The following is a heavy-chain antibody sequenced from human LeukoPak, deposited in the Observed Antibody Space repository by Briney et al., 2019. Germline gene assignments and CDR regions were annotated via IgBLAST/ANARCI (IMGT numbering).Heavy chain of an antibody. Sequence: SETLSLTCTVSGGSISSYYWSWIRQPPGKGLEWIGYIYYSGSTNYNPSLKSRVTISVDTSKNQFSPKLSSVTAADTAVYYCARWRQQLAPGYYYGMDVWGQGTTVTVSS. J-gene: IGHJ6*02. CDR2: IYYSGST. CDR3: ARWRQQLAPGYYYGMDV. V-gene: IGHV4-59*01. CDR1: GGSISSYY. D-gene: IGHD6-13*01.